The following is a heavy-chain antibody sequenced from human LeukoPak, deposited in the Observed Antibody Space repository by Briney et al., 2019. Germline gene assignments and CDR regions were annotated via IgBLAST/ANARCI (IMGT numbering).Heavy chain of an antibody. J-gene: IGHJ6*02. CDR2: INPNSGGT. D-gene: IGHD1-1*01. Sequence: GASVKVSCKASGYTFTGYYMHWVRQAPGQGLEWMGWINPNSGGTNYAQKFQGRVTMTRDTSISTAYMELSRLRSDDTAVYYFARSSTTGTRLNMDVWGQGTTVTVSS. CDR3: ARSSTTGTRLNMDV. CDR1: GYTFTGYY. V-gene: IGHV1-2*02.